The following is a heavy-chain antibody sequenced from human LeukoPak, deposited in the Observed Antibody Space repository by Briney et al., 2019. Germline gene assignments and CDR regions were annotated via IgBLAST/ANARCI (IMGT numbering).Heavy chain of an antibody. CDR2: IGPGGDI. Sequence: GGSLRLSCAASGFSFTAYSMNWVRQAPGRGLEWISYIGPGGDIYYADSVTGRFTVSRDTAKNSLYLQMNGLRVEDTAVYYCARRFDSWGQGTLVTVSA. CDR3: ARRFDS. CDR1: GFSFTAYS. V-gene: IGHV3-48*01. J-gene: IGHJ4*02.